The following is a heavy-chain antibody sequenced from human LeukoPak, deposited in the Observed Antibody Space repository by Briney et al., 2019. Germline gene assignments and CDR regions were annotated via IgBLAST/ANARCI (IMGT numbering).Heavy chain of an antibody. CDR1: GGSISSYY. CDR2: IYYSGST. V-gene: IGHV4-59*08. J-gene: IGHJ4*02. D-gene: IGHD2-15*01. CDR3: ARLEGGIVVVVAD. Sequence: SETLSLTCTVSGGSISSYYWSWIRQPPGKGLEWIAYIYYSGSTNYNPSRKSRVTISVDTSKNQFSLKLSSVTAADTAVYYCARLEGGIVVVVADWGQGTLVTVSS.